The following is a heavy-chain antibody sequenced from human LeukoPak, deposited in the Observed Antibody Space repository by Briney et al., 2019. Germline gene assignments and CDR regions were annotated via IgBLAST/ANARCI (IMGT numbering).Heavy chain of an antibody. Sequence: GASVKVSCKASGYSITSYGMNWVRQAPGQGLEWMGWINTNTGNPTYAQGFRGRFVFSFDTSVNTAYLQISSLKTEDTAIYYCARDYYDNSAGYYFTYFDYWGQGALVTVSS. CDR2: INTNTGNP. CDR3: ARDYYDNSAGYYFTYFDY. J-gene: IGHJ4*02. CDR1: GYSITSYG. V-gene: IGHV7-4-1*02. D-gene: IGHD3-22*01.